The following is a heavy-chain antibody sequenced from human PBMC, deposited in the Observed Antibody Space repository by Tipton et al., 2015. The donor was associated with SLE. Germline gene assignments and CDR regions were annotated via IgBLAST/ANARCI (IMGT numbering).Heavy chain of an antibody. CDR1: GGSISSGAYS. J-gene: IGHJ6*03. Sequence: TLSLTCTVSGGSISSGAYSWSWIRQPPGKGLEWIGYVYRRGSTYYNPSLKSRVTISVDKSKNQFSLNLTSVTAADTAVYYCAREGLGTSYYYYMDVWGKGTTVTVSS. D-gene: IGHD1-26*01. CDR3: AREGLGTSYYYYMDV. CDR2: VYRRGST. V-gene: IGHV4-30-2*01.